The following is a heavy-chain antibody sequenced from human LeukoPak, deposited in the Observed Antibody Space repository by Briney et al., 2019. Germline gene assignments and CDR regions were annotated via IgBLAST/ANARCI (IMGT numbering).Heavy chain of an antibody. D-gene: IGHD2-2*01. CDR2: INHSGST. V-gene: IGHV4-34*01. J-gene: IGHJ4*02. CDR3: ARGIVVVPAASFDY. CDR1: GGSFSGYY. Sequence: SETLSLTCAVYGGSFSGYYWSWIRQPPGKGLEWIGEINHSGSTNYNPSLKSRVTISVDTSKNQFSLKLSSVTAADTAMYYCARGIVVVPAASFDYWGQGTLVTVSS.